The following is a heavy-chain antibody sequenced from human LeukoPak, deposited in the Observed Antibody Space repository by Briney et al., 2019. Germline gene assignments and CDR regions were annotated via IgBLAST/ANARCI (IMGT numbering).Heavy chain of an antibody. CDR1: GFTFSSYA. V-gene: IGHV3-23*01. CDR2: ISGSGGST. Sequence: GGSLRLSCAASGFTFSSYAMSWVRQAPGKGLEWVSAISGSGGSTYYADSVKGRFTISRDNSKNTLYLQMNSLRAEDTAVYYCARNYVGSWALDYWGQGTLVTVSS. J-gene: IGHJ4*02. CDR3: ARNYVGSWALDY. D-gene: IGHD6-13*01.